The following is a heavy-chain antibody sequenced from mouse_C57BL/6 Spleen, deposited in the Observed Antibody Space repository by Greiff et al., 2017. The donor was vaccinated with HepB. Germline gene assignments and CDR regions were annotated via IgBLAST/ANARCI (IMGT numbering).Heavy chain of an antibody. CDR3: ARWGVGDAMDY. CDR1: GYTFTAYK. V-gene: IGHV1-22*01. CDR2: INPNNGGT. D-gene: IGHD1-1*01. J-gene: IGHJ4*01. Sequence: VQLQQPEPELLKPGASVKMSCKPSGYTFTAYKMPWVKQSHGKSLEWIGYINPNNGGTSYNQKFKGKATLTVNKSSSTAYMELRSLTSEDSAVYYCARWGVGDAMDYWGQGTSVTVSS.